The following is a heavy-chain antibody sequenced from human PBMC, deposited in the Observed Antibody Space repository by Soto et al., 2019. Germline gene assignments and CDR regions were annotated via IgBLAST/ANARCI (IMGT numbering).Heavy chain of an antibody. CDR2: ISSSSSTI. Sequence: PGGSLRLSCAAPGFTFSSYSMNWVRQAPGKGLEWVSYISSSSSTIYYADSVKGRFTISRDNAKNSLYLQMNSLRDEDTAVYYCARSPYGRYCSGGSCYSWGQGTLVTVS. CDR1: GFTFSSYS. V-gene: IGHV3-48*02. CDR3: ARSPYGRYCSGGSCYS. D-gene: IGHD2-15*01. J-gene: IGHJ4*02.